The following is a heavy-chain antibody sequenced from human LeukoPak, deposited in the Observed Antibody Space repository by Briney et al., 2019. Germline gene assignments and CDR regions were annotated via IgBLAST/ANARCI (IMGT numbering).Heavy chain of an antibody. CDR2: ISAYNGNT. Sequence: ASVKVSCKASGYTFTSYGISWVRQAPGQGREGMGWISAYNGNTNYAQKLQGRATMTTDTSTSKAYMEPRSLRCDDAAVYYWARDQPDYGDNFYYFDYWGQGTLVTVSS. D-gene: IGHD4-17*01. V-gene: IGHV1-18*01. CDR1: GYTFTSYG. J-gene: IGHJ4*02. CDR3: ARDQPDYGDNFYYFDY.